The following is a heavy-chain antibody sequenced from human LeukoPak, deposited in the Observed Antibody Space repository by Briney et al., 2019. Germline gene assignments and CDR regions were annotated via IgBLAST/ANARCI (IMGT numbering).Heavy chain of an antibody. J-gene: IGHJ5*02. CDR2: TYYRSTWYN. D-gene: IGHD2-2*01. Sequence: SQTLSLTCAISGDSVSSNRVTWNWIRQSPSRGLEWLGRTYYRSTWYNDYAVSVRGRITVNPDTSKNQFSLHLNSVPPEDTAVYYCARRLTQYDCFDPWGQGILVTVSS. CDR3: ARRLTQYDCFDP. CDR1: GDSVSSNRVT. V-gene: IGHV6-1*01.